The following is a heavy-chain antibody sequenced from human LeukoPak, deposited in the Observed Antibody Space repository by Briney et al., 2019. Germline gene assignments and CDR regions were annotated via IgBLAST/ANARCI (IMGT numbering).Heavy chain of an antibody. Sequence: ASVKVSCKASGGTFSSYAISWVRQAPGQGLEWMGGIIPIFGTANYAQKFQGRVTITADKSTSTAYMELSSLRSEDTAVYYCARGSPNSSGWYREFFDYWGQGTLVTVSS. V-gene: IGHV1-69*06. CDR2: IIPIFGTA. J-gene: IGHJ4*02. CDR3: ARGSPNSSGWYREFFDY. D-gene: IGHD6-19*01. CDR1: GGTFSSYA.